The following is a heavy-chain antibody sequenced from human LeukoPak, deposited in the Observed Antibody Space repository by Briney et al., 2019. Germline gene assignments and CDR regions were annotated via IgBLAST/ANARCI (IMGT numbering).Heavy chain of an antibody. CDR1: GGSISSSSYY. J-gene: IGHJ4*02. CDR3: ARPRDGLFDY. V-gene: IGHV4-39*01. Sequence: SETLSLTCTVSGGSISSSSYYWGWIRQPPGTGLEWIGSIYYSGSTYYNPSLKSRVTISVDTSKNQFSLKLSSVTAADTAVYYCARPRDGLFDYWGQGTLVTVSS. D-gene: IGHD5-24*01. CDR2: IYYSGST.